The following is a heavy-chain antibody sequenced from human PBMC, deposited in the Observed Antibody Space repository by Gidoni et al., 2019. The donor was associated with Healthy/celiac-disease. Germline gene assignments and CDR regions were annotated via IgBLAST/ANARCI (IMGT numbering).Heavy chain of an antibody. D-gene: IGHD1-26*01. J-gene: IGHJ4*02. CDR1: GGSVSSGSYY. Sequence: QVQLQESGPGLVKPSETLSLTCTVSGGSVSSGSYYWSWIRQPPGKGLEWIGYIYYSGSTNYNPSLKSRVTISVDTSKNQFSLKLSSVTAADTAVYYCARDGAYSGSYFLFDYWGQGTLVTVSS. CDR2: IYYSGST. V-gene: IGHV4-61*01. CDR3: ARDGAYSGSYFLFDY.